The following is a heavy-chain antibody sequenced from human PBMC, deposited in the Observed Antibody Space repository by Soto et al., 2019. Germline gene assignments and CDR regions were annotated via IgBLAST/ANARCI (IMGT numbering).Heavy chain of an antibody. CDR2: INPSGGST. CDR3: ARSRRDGYNEIPRYYFDY. CDR1: GYTFTSYY. D-gene: IGHD5-12*01. Sequence: VASVKVSCTASGYTFTSYYMHWVRQAPGQGLEWMGIINPSGGSTSYAQKFQGRVTMTRDTSTSTVYMELSSLRSEDTAVYYCARSRRDGYNEIPRYYFDYWGQGTLVTVSS. V-gene: IGHV1-46*01. J-gene: IGHJ4*02.